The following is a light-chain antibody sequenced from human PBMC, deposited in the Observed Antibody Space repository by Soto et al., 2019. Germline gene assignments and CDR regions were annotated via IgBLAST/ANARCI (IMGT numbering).Light chain of an antibody. CDR2: SNN. V-gene: IGLV1-47*02. Sequence: QSVLTQPPSASGTPGQRVTISCSGSTSNIGGNFVSWYQQFPGTAPKLLIYSNNQRPSGVPDRLSGSKSGTSASLAISGLRSEDEADYYCSSYTYTTPVVFGAGTKLTVL. CDR3: SSYTYTTPVV. J-gene: IGLJ2*01. CDR1: TSNIGGNF.